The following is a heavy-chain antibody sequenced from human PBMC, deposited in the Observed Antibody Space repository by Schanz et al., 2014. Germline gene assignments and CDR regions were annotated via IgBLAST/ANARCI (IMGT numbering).Heavy chain of an antibody. J-gene: IGHJ4*02. D-gene: IGHD2-8*02. CDR2: ISSGGGST. V-gene: IGHV3-23*04. Sequence: EEQLVESGGGLVQPGGSLRLSCTASGFTFSSYSMNWVRQAPGKGLEWVSSISSGGGSTYYADSVKGRFTISRDNSKNSLYLQMNSLRAEDTAVYYCAKSLESCPGGRCSRGYFDYWGQGTLXTVSS. CDR1: GFTFSSYS. CDR3: AKSLESCPGGRCSRGYFDY.